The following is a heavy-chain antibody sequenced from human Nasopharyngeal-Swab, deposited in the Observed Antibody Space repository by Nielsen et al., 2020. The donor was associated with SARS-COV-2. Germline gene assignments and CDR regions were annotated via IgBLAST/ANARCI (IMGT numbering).Heavy chain of an antibody. CDR3: AKQNSGYDYEDNYYYYMDV. J-gene: IGHJ6*03. V-gene: IGHV4-59*01. Sequence: SDTLSLTFTVSGDSISSYYWSWIRQPPGKGLEWIGYIYYSGSTKYNPSLKSRVTISVDTSKNQFSLNLNSVTAADTAVYYCAKQNSGYDYEDNYYYYMDVWGQGTTVTVSS. CDR2: IYYSGST. D-gene: IGHD5-12*01. CDR1: GDSISSYY.